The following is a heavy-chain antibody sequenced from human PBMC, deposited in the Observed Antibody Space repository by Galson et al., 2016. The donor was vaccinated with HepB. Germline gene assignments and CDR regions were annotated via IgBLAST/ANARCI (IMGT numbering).Heavy chain of an antibody. CDR2: IYPGDSHS. CDR3: ARTHSGGTDYYYYAMDV. CDR1: GYIFNNFW. Sequence: QSGAEVKKPGESLKISCKGSGYIFNNFWVAWVRQMPGKGLEWMGIIYPGDSHSRYSPSLQGQVTISADKSIKTFYLQWSSLTASDTAAYDWARTHSGGTDYYYYAMDVWGQGTTVTVSS. V-gene: IGHV5-51*01. J-gene: IGHJ6*02. D-gene: IGHD2-15*01.